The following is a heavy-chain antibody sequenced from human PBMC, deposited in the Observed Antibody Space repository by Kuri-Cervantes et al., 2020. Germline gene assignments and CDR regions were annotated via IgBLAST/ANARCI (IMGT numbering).Heavy chain of an antibody. Sequence: LTCAASGFTFSRYAMHWVRQAPGKGLEWVAVISYDGSNKYYADSVKGRFTISRDNSKNTLYLQMNSLRAEDTAVYYCAKDIGSVAGTFDYWGQGTLVTVSS. CDR1: GFTFSRYA. J-gene: IGHJ4*02. V-gene: IGHV3-30-3*01. CDR3: AKDIGSVAGTFDY. CDR2: ISYDGSNK. D-gene: IGHD6-19*01.